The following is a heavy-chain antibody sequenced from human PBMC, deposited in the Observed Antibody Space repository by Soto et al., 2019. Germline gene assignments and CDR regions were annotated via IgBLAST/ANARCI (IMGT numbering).Heavy chain of an antibody. CDR2: INPSGGST. J-gene: IGHJ4*02. Sequence: ASVKVSCKASGYTFTSYYMHWVRQAPGQGLEWMGIINPSGGSTSYAQKFQGRVTMTRDTSTSTVYMELSSLRSEDTAVYYCARGLKHYYDSSGYYLGPVAYWGQGTLVTVSS. D-gene: IGHD3-22*01. CDR3: ARGLKHYYDSSGYYLGPVAY. V-gene: IGHV1-46*01. CDR1: GYTFTSYY.